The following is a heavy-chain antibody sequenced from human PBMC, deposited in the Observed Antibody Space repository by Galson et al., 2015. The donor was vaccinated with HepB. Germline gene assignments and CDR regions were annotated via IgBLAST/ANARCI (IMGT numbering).Heavy chain of an antibody. V-gene: IGHV3-15*01. J-gene: IGHJ4*02. CDR1: GFTFSNAW. D-gene: IGHD6-13*01. CDR3: STDGGVTVAGIFDH. Sequence: SLRLSCAASGFTFSNAWMSWVRQAPGKGLEWVGRIKIRMDGGTTDYAGTVKGRSAISRDDSYNTVFLQMSGLAIADTGVYYCSTDGGVTVAGIFDHWGQGTPVNVSS. CDR2: IKIRMDGGTT.